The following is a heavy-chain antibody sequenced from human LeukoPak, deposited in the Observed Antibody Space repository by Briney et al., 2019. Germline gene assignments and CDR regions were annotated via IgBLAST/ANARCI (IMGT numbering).Heavy chain of an antibody. CDR2: ISDSGGST. Sequence: GGSLRLSCAASGFAFSNYDMSWVRQAPGKGLEWVSAISDSGGSTNYADSVKGRFTTSRDNSKNTLYLQMNSLRLEDTAVYYCAKRGSFFGGFDYWGQGTLLTVPS. V-gene: IGHV3-23*01. CDR1: GFAFSNYD. J-gene: IGHJ4*02. CDR3: AKRGSFFGGFDY. D-gene: IGHD3-10*01.